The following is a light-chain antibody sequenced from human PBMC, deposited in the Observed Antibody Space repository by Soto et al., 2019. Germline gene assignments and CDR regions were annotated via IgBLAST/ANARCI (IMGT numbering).Light chain of an antibody. CDR1: QGIGKW. J-gene: IGKJ4*01. CDR2: AAS. V-gene: IGKV1D-12*01. CDR3: QQGNSFPLT. Sequence: DIQMTQSPSSVSASVGDRVTITCRASQGIGKWLAWYQQKPGTAPKLLIYAASTLQSGVPSRFSGSGSGTDFTLTISPLQSEDFATYYCQQGNSFPLTFGGGTKVEIK.